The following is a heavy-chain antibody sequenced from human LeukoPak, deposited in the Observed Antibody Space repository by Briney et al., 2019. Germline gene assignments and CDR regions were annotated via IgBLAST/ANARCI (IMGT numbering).Heavy chain of an antibody. CDR3: ARQINHYYYVDV. Sequence: GESLKISCKGSGYSFNTYWIGWVRQMPGKGLEWMGIIYPGDSTTRYIPSFEGQVTISVDKSIDTAYLQWRSLKASDTAMYFCARQINHYYYVDVWGKGTTVTVSS. CDR1: GYSFNTYW. V-gene: IGHV5-51*01. CDR2: IYPGDSTT. J-gene: IGHJ6*03.